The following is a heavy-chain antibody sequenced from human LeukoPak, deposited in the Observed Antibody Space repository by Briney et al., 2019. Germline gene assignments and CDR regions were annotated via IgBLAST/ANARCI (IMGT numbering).Heavy chain of an antibody. V-gene: IGHV1-46*01. D-gene: IGHD6-19*01. CDR3: ARALQRAVAGTPFDY. CDR2: INPSGGST. CDR1: GYTFTSYY. J-gene: IGHJ4*02. Sequence: GASVKVSCKASGYTFTSYYMHWVRQAPGQGLEWMGIINPSGGSTSYAQKFQGRVTMTRDTSTSTVYMELSSLRSEDTAVYYCARALQRAVAGTPFDYWDQGTLVTVSS.